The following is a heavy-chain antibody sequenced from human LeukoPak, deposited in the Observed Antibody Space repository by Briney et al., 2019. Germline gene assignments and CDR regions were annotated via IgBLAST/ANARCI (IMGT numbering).Heavy chain of an antibody. CDR1: GGSFSGYY. J-gene: IGHJ4*02. Sequence: SETLSLTCAVYGGSFSGYYWSWIRQSPGKGLEWIGEINHSGSTNYNLSLKSRVTISVDTSKNQFSLKLSSVTAADTAVYYCARIPIRFLEYFDYWGQGTLVTVSS. D-gene: IGHD3-3*01. CDR2: INHSGST. CDR3: ARIPIRFLEYFDY. V-gene: IGHV4-34*01.